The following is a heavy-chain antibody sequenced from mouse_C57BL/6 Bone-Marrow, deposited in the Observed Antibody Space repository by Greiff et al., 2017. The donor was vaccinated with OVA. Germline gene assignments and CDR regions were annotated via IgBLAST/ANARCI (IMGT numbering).Heavy chain of an antibody. CDR2: ISYDGSN. V-gene: IGHV3-6*01. CDR1: GYSITSGYY. CDR3: ARGAGTGYAMDY. J-gene: IGHJ4*01. Sequence: EVKLQESGPGLVKPSQSLSLTCSVTGYSITSGYYWNWIRQFPGNKLEWMGYISYDGSNNYNPSLKNRISITRDTSKNQFFLKLNSVTTEDTATYYCARGAGTGYAMDYWGQGTSVTVSS. D-gene: IGHD4-1*01.